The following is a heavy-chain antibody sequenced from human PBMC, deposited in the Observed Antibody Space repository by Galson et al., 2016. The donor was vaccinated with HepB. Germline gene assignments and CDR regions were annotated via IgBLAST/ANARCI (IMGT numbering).Heavy chain of an antibody. CDR2: ISYDGSNK. V-gene: IGHV3-30*04. D-gene: IGHD5-24*01. CDR1: GFTFSSYA. CDR3: ARDGDAYNFDF. Sequence: SLRLSCAASGFTFSSYAMHWVRQAPGKGLEWVAIISYDGSNKYYADAVKGRFTISRDNAKNTLYLQMNSLRAEDTAVYYCARDGDAYNFDFWGQGTLVTVSS. J-gene: IGHJ4*02.